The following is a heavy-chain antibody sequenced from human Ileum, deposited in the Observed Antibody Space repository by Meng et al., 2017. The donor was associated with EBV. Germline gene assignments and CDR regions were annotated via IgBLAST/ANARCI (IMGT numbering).Heavy chain of an antibody. CDR1: GASIRGSRYY. Sequence: QLQLLESGPGLVKPSETLSLTGTVSGASIRGSRYYWGWIRQPPGKGLEWIGSTYYSGSTNYNPSLKSRVTISVDTSKNQFSLNLSSVTAADTAVYYCARGDILTGYWYYFDYWGQGILVTVSS. D-gene: IGHD3-9*01. CDR2: TYYSGST. V-gene: IGHV4-39*07. J-gene: IGHJ4*02. CDR3: ARGDILTGYWYYFDY.